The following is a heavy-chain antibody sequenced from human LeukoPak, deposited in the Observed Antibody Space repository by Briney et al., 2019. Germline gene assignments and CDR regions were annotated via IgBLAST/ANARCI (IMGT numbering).Heavy chain of an antibody. V-gene: IGHV3-30-3*01. CDR3: ARSGEYYYDSSGYYYPLDYMDV. D-gene: IGHD3-22*01. J-gene: IGHJ6*03. CDR1: GFTFSSYW. Sequence: PGGSLRLSCAASGFTFSSYWMHWVRQAPGKGLEWVAVISYDGSNKYYADSVKGRFTISRDNSKNTLYLQMNSLRAEDTAVYYCARSGEYYYDSSGYYYPLDYMDVWGKGTTATVSS. CDR2: ISYDGSNK.